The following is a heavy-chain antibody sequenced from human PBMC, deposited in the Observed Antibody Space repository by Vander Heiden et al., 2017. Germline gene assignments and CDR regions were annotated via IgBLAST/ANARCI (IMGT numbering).Heavy chain of an antibody. D-gene: IGHD6-19*01. CDR3: ACSGGGTIDY. J-gene: IGHJ4*02. CDR2: VSKDGGST. Sequence: GGGLEQTGGSLRLSCTASGFSFSSHAMSWVRQARGKGLEWISTVSKDGGSTYYVGSVQGRFTISRDNSKNTQYLQMNSLRVEDTAIYYCACSGGGTIDYWGQGTLVSVSS. CDR1: GFSFSSHA. V-gene: IGHV3-23*01.